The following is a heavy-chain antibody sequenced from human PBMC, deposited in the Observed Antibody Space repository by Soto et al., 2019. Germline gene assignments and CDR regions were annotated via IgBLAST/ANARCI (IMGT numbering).Heavy chain of an antibody. Sequence: VQLVESGGGVVQHGRSLRLSCAASGFVYSNYAMHWVRLSPGKGLEWVALIWNDGTKKYYMDSVKGRFIISRDNSLKTLKLQMDSLRAEDAAVYFCVRGIPSQYTSDWLYWYFDLWGRGTQVTVSA. J-gene: IGHJ2*01. CDR2: IWNDGTKK. CDR1: GFVYSNYA. D-gene: IGHD6-25*01. V-gene: IGHV3-33*01. CDR3: VRGIPSQYTSDWLYWYFDL.